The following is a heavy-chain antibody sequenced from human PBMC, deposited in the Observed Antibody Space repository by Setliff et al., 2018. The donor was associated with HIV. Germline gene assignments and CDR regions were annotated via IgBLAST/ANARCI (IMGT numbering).Heavy chain of an antibody. Sequence: PSETLSLTCAVYGGSFSGYYWSWIRQPPGKGLEWIGEINHSGSTNYNPSLKSRVTISVDTSKNQFSLKLSSVTAADTAVYYCARSQRGYSGRYSFEYWGQGRRVTVSS. V-gene: IGHV4-34*01. CDR1: GGSFSGYY. CDR3: ARSQRGYSGRYSFEY. J-gene: IGHJ4*02. CDR2: INHSGST. D-gene: IGHD5-12*01.